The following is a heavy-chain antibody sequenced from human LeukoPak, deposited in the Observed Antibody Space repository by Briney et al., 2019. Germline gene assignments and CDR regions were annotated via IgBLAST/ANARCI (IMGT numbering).Heavy chain of an antibody. J-gene: IGHJ2*01. CDR2: IYYSGST. Sequence: PSESLSLTCTVYSGSISSYYCSWVRQPPGKGLEWNGYIYYSGSTNYNPSLKSRVTISVDTSKSQFSLKLSSVTAADTAVYYCARTYYDFWSGSRYWYFQLWGRGTLVTVSS. CDR1: SGSISSYY. CDR3: ARTYYDFWSGSRYWYFQL. D-gene: IGHD3-3*01. V-gene: IGHV4-59*08.